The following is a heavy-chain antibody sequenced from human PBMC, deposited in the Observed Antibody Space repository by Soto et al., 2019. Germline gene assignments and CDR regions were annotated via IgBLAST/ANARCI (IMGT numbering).Heavy chain of an antibody. Sequence: VGSLRLSCAASGFTFSSYSMNWVRQAPGKGLEWVSYISSGSSTIYYADSVKGRFTISRDNAQNSLYLQMNSLRAEDTAVYYCAKTYSSGRGAFDVWGQGTMVPVSS. J-gene: IGHJ3*01. CDR2: ISSGSSTI. CDR3: AKTYSSGRGAFDV. V-gene: IGHV3-48*01. CDR1: GFTFSSYS. D-gene: IGHD6-19*01.